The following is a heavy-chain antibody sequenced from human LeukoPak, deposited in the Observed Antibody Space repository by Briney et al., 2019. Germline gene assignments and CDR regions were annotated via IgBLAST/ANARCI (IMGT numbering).Heavy chain of an antibody. J-gene: IGHJ4*02. CDR1: GFTFSRYW. V-gene: IGHV3-7*01. CDR3: TRDLLWFGELGVGY. D-gene: IGHD3-10*01. Sequence: GGSLRLSCEASGFTFSRYWMTWVRQAPGKGLEWVANIKEDGSEKDYVDSVKGRFTISRDNAKNSLYLQMNSLRAEDTAVYYCTRDLLWFGELGVGYWGQGTLVTVSS. CDR2: IKEDGSEK.